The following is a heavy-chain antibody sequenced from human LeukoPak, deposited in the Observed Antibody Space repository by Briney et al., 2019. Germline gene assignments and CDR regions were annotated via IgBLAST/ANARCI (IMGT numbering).Heavy chain of an antibody. CDR3: ARARILWGDY. D-gene: IGHD2-15*01. J-gene: IGHJ4*02. V-gene: IGHV3-7*01. CDR2: IKQDGSEG. CDR1: GFTFSSYW. Sequence: SGGSLRLSCAASGFTFSSYWMSWVRQAPGKGLEWVASIKQDGSEGYYVDSVKGRFAISRDNTKNSLYLQMNSLRAEDTAVYYCARARILWGDYWGQGTLVTVSS.